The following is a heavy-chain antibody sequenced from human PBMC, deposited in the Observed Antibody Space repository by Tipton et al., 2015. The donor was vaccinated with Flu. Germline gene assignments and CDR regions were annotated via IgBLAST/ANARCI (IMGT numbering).Heavy chain of an antibody. J-gene: IGHJ6*02. D-gene: IGHD3-9*01. CDR1: GDSISGFY. CDR2: LYTSGSA. Sequence: LSLTCTVSGDSISGFYWSWIRQPAGKGLEWIGRLYTSGSANYNPSLKSRVTMSVDTSKNQFSLKLSSVTAADTAVYYCAREMRNYDILTGYYSYYYGMDVWGQGTTVTVSS. V-gene: IGHV4-4*07. CDR3: AREMRNYDILTGYYSYYYGMDV.